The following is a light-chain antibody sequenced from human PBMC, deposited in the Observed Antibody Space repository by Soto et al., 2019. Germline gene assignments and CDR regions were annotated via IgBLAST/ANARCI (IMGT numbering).Light chain of an antibody. V-gene: IGKV3-20*01. CDR2: GAS. CDR3: QQYGASPLMFT. CDR1: QSVSNNY. J-gene: IGKJ2*01. Sequence: EIVLVQSPGTLSLSPGERATLSCRASQSVSNNYLAWYQQKPGQAPRLLIYGASSRATGVTDRFSGSGTGTDFRLTITSLEPEDFAVYYCQQYGASPLMFTFGQGTKVGVK.